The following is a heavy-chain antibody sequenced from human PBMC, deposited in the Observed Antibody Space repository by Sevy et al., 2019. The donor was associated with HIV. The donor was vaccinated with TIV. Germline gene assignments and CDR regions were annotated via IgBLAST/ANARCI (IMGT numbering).Heavy chain of an antibody. CDR2: MSFDGKYK. D-gene: IGHD3-16*01. CDR1: GFTFNIFP. CDR3: ARERKGGGLDY. Sequence: GGSLRLSCAASGFTFNIFPLHWVRQAPGKELEWVTIMSFDGKYKYYADSVRGRFTISRDNSKNTLYLQMNNLRPGDTAIYYCARERKGGGLDYWGQGTLVTVSS. J-gene: IGHJ4*02. V-gene: IGHV3-30*04.